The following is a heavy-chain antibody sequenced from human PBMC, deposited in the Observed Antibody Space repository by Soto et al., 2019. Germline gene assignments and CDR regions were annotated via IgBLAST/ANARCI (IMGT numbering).Heavy chain of an antibody. J-gene: IGHJ4*02. D-gene: IGHD4-17*01. CDR3: ARHPFTIAHGDYGNFDY. V-gene: IGHV1-18*01. CDR2: ISAYNGNT. CDR1: GDTFTNYG. Sequence: GASVKVSCKACGDTFTNYGISWVRQAPGQGLEWMGWISAYNGNTNSAQNLQGRVTMTTDTSTNTAYMELRSLRSDDTAVYYCARHPFTIAHGDYGNFDYWGQGTLVTVSS.